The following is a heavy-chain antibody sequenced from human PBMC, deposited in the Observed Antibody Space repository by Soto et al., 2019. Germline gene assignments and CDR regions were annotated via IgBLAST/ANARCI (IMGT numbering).Heavy chain of an antibody. CDR3: ARAQYTGSYFDACDV. CDR2: IWYDGSNK. J-gene: IGHJ3*01. CDR1: GFSFSSYG. D-gene: IGHD1-26*01. V-gene: IGHV3-33*03. Sequence: PGGSLRLSCAASGFSFSSYGMHWVRQAPGKGLDWVAVIWYDGSNKYYAKSVKGRFTISRDNSKNTLYVQMNSLTVEDTAVYYCARAQYTGSYFDACDVWGQGTMVTVSS.